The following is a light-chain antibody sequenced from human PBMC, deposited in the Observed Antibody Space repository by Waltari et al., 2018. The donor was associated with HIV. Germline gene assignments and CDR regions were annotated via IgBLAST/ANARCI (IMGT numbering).Light chain of an antibody. CDR2: EVS. CDR1: SSDVGGYNY. CDR3: SSYAGTNSVV. V-gene: IGLV2-8*01. J-gene: IGLJ2*01. Sequence: QSALTQPPSASGSPGQSVTISCTGTSSDVGGYNYVSWYQQHPGKAPKVMIYEVSRRPSGVPARFSGAKSGNTASLTVSGLQADDEADYYCSSYAGTNSVVFGGGTKLTVL.